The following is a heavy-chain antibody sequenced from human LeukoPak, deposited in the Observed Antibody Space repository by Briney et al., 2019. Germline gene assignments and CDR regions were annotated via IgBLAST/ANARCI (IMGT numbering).Heavy chain of an antibody. Sequence: GTSLRLSCVVSGFTIGNYGMHWVRQAPDKGLEWVAMISHDGGSEHYGDSVKGRFTISRDNAKNSLYLQMNSLRAEDTAVYYCAKGPAPRLGEFSYHALVDYWGQGTLVTVSS. CDR1: GFTIGNYG. CDR3: AKGPAPRLGEFSYHALVDY. V-gene: IGHV3-30*18. CDR2: ISHDGGSE. J-gene: IGHJ4*02. D-gene: IGHD3-16*02.